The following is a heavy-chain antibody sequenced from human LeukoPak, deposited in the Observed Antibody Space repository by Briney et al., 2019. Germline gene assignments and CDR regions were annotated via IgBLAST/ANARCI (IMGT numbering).Heavy chain of an antibody. CDR1: GFTFSSYG. CDR2: IRYDGSNK. V-gene: IGHV3-30*02. J-gene: IGHJ3*02. Sequence: PGGSLRLSCAASGFTFSSYGMHWVRQAPGKGLEWVAFIRYDGSNKYYADSVKGRFTISRDNSKNTLYLQMNSLRAEDTAVYYCAKDRAYYDILTGYYKSSNMAFDIWGQGAMVTVSS. D-gene: IGHD3-9*01. CDR3: AKDRAYYDILTGYYKSSNMAFDI.